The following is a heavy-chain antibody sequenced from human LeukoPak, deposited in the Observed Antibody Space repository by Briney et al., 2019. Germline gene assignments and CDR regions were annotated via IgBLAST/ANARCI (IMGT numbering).Heavy chain of an antibody. CDR1: GFTFSSYG. CDR3: AKDKITMVRGVILPCY. V-gene: IGHV3-30*18. J-gene: IGHJ4*02. CDR2: ISYDGSNK. D-gene: IGHD3-10*01. Sequence: GGSLRLSCAASGFTFSSYGMHWVRQAPGKGLEWVAVISYDGSNKYYADSVKGRFTISRDNSKNTLYLQMNSLRAEDTAVYYCAKDKITMVRGVILPCYWGQGTLVTASS.